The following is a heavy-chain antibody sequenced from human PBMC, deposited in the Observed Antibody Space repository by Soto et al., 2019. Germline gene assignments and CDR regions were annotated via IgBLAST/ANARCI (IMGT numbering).Heavy chain of an antibody. J-gene: IGHJ4*02. V-gene: IGHV4-34*01. CDR1: GGSFSGYY. CDR3: ASYNYYGSGSYPH. Sequence: SETLSLTCAVYGGSFSGYYWSWIRQPPGKGLEWIGEINHSGSTNYNPSLKSRVTISVDTSKNQFSLKLSSVTAADTAVYYCASYNYYGSGSYPHWGQGTLVTVSS. CDR2: INHSGST. D-gene: IGHD3-10*01.